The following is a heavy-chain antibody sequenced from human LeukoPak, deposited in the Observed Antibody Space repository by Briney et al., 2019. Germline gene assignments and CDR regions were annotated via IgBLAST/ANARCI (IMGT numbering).Heavy chain of an antibody. J-gene: IGHJ5*02. CDR3: ARGALAVAVYNWFDP. CDR1: GFTFSSYS. Sequence: PGGSLRLSCAASGFTFSSYSMNWVRQAPGKGLEWVSSISSSSSYIYYADSVKGRFTISRDNAKNSLYLQMNSLRAEDTAVYYCARGALAVAVYNWFDPWGQGTLVTVSS. CDR2: ISSSSSYI. V-gene: IGHV3-21*01. D-gene: IGHD6-19*01.